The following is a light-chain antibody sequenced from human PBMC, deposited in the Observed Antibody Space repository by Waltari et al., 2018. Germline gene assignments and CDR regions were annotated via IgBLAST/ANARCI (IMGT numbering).Light chain of an antibody. CDR2: DAS. V-gene: IGKV3-11*02. CDR1: QSLRSD. J-gene: IGKJ1*01. CDR3: LQLSNWPPT. Sequence: EIVLTQSPVTLSLSPGDRVPLSCRASQSLRSDLAWYQPKPGQPPRLLIYDASKGATGIPARISGSGSGREFTLTITSLEPEDFAVYYCLQLSNWPPTLGQGTKVEIK.